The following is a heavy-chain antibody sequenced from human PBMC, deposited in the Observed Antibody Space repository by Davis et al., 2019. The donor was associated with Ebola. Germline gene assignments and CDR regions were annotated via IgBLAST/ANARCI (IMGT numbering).Heavy chain of an antibody. D-gene: IGHD6-19*01. CDR3: ARDRIAVAGIYYYGMDV. CDR1: GFTFSNAW. J-gene: IGHJ6*04. V-gene: IGHV3-15*01. CDR2: IKSKTDDGTT. Sequence: GESLKISCAASGFTFSNAWMSWVRQAPGKGLEWVGRIKSKTDDGTTDYAAPVKGRFTISRDNAKNSLYLQMNSLRDEDTAVYYCARDRIAVAGIYYYGMDVWGKGTTVTVSS.